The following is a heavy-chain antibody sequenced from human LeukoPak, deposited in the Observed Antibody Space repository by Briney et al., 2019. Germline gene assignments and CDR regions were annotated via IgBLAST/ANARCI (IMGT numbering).Heavy chain of an antibody. CDR3: ARGRYCSSTSGYRRWNWHGVGFDY. D-gene: IGHD2-2*02. CDR1: GGSFSGYY. Sequence: SETLSLTCAVYGGSFSGYYWSWIRQPPGKGLEWIGEINHSGSTNYNPSLKSRVTISVDTSKNQFSLKLSSVTVADTAEYYCARGRYCSSTSGYRRWNWHGVGFDYWGQGTLVTVSS. V-gene: IGHV4-34*01. J-gene: IGHJ4*02. CDR2: INHSGST.